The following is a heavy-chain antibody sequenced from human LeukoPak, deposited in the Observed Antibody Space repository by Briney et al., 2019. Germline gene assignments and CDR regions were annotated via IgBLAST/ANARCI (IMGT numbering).Heavy chain of an antibody. CDR1: GYSINSGYT. D-gene: IGHD3-16*01. CDR2: IYHSGGT. J-gene: IGHJ4*02. V-gene: IGHV4-38-2*02. Sequence: SETLSLTCTVSGYSINSGYTWGWIRQPPGKGLEWIGNIYHSGGTYYNPSLTSRVTISVDTSKNQFSLQLTSVTAADTAVYYCARDEVGGVTYWGEGTLVTVPS. CDR3: ARDEVGGVTY.